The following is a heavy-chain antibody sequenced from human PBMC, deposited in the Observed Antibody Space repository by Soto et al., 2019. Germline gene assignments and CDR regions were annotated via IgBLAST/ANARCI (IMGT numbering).Heavy chain of an antibody. CDR1: GLTFANYA. D-gene: IGHD6-19*01. Sequence: GGSLRLSCAASGLTFANYAMTWVRQAPGRGLEWVSTISGSGGNTFYADSVKGRFTLSRDNSKNTLYLQMNSLRAEDTAVYYCAKGLGQWLAYFDYWGQGTLVTVSS. J-gene: IGHJ4*02. CDR2: ISGSGGNT. V-gene: IGHV3-23*01. CDR3: AKGLGQWLAYFDY.